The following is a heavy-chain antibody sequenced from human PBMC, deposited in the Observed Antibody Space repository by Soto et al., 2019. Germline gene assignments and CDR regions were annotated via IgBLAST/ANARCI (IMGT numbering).Heavy chain of an antibody. J-gene: IGHJ4*02. CDR1: GFTFSSYG. CDR2: ISYDGSNK. D-gene: IGHD2-21*02. CDR3: AKDPTTGGGDLYYFDY. V-gene: IGHV3-30*18. Sequence: QVQLVESGGGVVQPGRSLRLSCAASGFTFSSYGMHWVRQAPGKGLEWVAVISYDGSNKYYADSVKGRFTISRDNSKNTLYLQMNSLRAEDTAVYYCAKDPTTGGGDLYYFDYWGQGTLVTVSS.